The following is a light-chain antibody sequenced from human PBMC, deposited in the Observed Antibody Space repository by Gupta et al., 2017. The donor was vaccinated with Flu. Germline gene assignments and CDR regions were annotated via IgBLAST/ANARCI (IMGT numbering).Light chain of an antibody. V-gene: IGLV3-1*01. J-gene: IGLJ2*01. CDR3: QAWDSRWI. CDR1: KLGVKY. Sequence: SYELTQPPSVSVSPGQTASITCSGVKLGVKYACWYQQKPGQSPVLVIYQDSKRPSGIPERFSGSNSGNTATLTISGTQAMDEADYYCQAWDSRWIFGGGTKLTVL. CDR2: QDS.